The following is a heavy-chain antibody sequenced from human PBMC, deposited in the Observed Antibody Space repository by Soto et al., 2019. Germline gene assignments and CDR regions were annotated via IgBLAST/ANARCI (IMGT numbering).Heavy chain of an antibody. CDR1: GGTFSSYA. J-gene: IGHJ5*02. V-gene: IGHV1-69*13. D-gene: IGHD1-1*01. Sequence: ASVKVSCKASGGTFSSYALSWVRQAPGQGLEWMGGLIPIFGRANYAQKFQGRVTITADESTSTAYMELSSLRSEDTAVYYCARVAVKGVHNWYDPWGQGTLVTVSS. CDR3: ARVAVKGVHNWYDP. CDR2: LIPIFGRA.